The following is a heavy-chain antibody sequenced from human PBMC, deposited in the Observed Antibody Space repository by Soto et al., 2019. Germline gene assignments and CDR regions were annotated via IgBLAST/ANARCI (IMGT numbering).Heavy chain of an antibody. CDR2: ISYSGST. D-gene: IGHD2-21*01. V-gene: IGHV4-30-4*01. J-gene: IGHJ4*02. CDR3: ATMFIPATGLYFFDF. CDR1: GGSISSGNYY. Sequence: QVQLQESGPGLVKHAQNLSITCTVSGGSISSGNYYWGWLRQPPGKGLEWIGFISYSGSTYYSTSLKSRVTIPIYTSNSQFSRNLSVVTAANTAVYYCATMFIPATGLYFFDFWGQGSLVTVSS.